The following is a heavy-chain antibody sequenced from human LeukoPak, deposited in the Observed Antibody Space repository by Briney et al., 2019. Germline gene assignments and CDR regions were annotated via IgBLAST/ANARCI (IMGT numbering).Heavy chain of an antibody. Sequence: GASVKVSCKASGYTFTSYDINWVRQATGQGLEWMGWMNPNSGNTGYAQKFQGRVTMTRNTSISTAYMELSGLRSEDTAVYYCARRIAAAGLYNWFDPWGQGTLVTVSS. D-gene: IGHD6-13*01. CDR3: ARRIAAAGLYNWFDP. CDR2: MNPNSGNT. J-gene: IGHJ5*02. V-gene: IGHV1-8*01. CDR1: GYTFTSYD.